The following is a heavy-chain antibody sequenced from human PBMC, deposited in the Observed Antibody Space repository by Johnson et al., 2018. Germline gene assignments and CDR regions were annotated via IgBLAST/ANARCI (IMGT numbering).Heavy chain of an antibody. CDR2: IIPIFGTA. J-gene: IGHJ3*02. CDR3: TRGVLLTTAVAFDI. CDR1: GGTFSSYA. D-gene: IGHD4/OR15-4a*01. Sequence: VQLLESGAEVKKPGSSVKVSCKASGGTFSSYAISWVRQAPGQGLEWMGGIIPIFGTANYAQKFQGRVTITADESTSTAYMELSSLRSEDTAVYYCTRGVLLTTAVAFDIWGQGTMVTVSS. V-gene: IGHV1-69*01.